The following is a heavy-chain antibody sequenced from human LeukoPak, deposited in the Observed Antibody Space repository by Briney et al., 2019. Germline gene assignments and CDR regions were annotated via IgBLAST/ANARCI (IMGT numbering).Heavy chain of an antibody. J-gene: IGHJ4*02. CDR2: IYHSGST. Sequence: PSETLSLTCTVSGYSISSGYYWGWIRQPPGKGLEWIGSIYHSGSTYYNPSFKSRVTISVDTSKNQFSLKLISLTAADTAVYYCARGLDNYWGQGTLVTVSS. CDR3: ARGLDNY. CDR1: GYSISSGYY. D-gene: IGHD3/OR15-3a*01. V-gene: IGHV4-38-2*02.